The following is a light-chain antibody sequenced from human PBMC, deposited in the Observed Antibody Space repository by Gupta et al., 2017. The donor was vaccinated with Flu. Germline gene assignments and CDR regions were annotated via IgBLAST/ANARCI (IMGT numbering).Light chain of an antibody. V-gene: IGLV2-14*01. CDR3: TSYTFGVTLWV. CDR2: EVS. J-gene: IGLJ3*02. Sequence: QSALTQPASVSGSPGQSITISCSGTSSDLGTYNYVSWYQQHPGKAPKLIIYEVSHRPSGISNRFSGSKSGITASLTISDLQPADEADYFCTSYTFGVTLWVFGGGTKLTVL. CDR1: SSDLGTYNY.